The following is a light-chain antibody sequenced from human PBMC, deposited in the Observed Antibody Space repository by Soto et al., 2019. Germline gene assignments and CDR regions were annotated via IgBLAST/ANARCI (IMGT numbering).Light chain of an antibody. Sequence: DIVMTQSPDSLAVSLGERATINCKSSQSVLYSSKNKNYLAWYQQKPGQPPKLLIYWASTRESGVPDRFSGSGSGTDFTLTISSLPAEDVAVYYCQQYYSSPWTFGQGTKVEIK. J-gene: IGKJ1*01. CDR3: QQYYSSPWT. V-gene: IGKV4-1*01. CDR2: WAS. CDR1: QSVLYSSKNKNY.